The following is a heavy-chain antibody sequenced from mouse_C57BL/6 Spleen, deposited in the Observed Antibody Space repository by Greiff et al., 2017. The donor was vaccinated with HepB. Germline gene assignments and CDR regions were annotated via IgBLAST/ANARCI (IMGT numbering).Heavy chain of an antibody. Sequence: EVKLQESGPGLVKPSQSLSLTCTVTGYSITSGYGWNWIRQFPGNKLEWMGYISYSGSTNYNPSHKRRISITRDTSKNQFFLQLNSVTTEDTATYYCARTARIKYWGQGTTLTVSS. V-gene: IGHV3-2*02. CDR2: ISYSGST. D-gene: IGHD1-2*01. CDR1: GYSITSGYG. CDR3: ARTARIKY. J-gene: IGHJ2*01.